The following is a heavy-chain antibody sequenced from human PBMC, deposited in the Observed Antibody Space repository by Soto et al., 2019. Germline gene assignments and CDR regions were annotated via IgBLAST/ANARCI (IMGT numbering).Heavy chain of an antibody. D-gene: IGHD6-19*01. CDR1: GFSLNTFY. CDR2: ISHDGRKT. Sequence: QVQLVESGGGVVQPGRSLRLSCAASGFSLNTFYMQWVRQAPGKGLEWVGIISHDGRKTHYAAAVQGRFTISRDMSRNTLYLEMNSLRPEDTAVYYCASVADYWGQGTLLTVSS. V-gene: IGHV3-30*04. CDR3: ASVADY. J-gene: IGHJ4*02.